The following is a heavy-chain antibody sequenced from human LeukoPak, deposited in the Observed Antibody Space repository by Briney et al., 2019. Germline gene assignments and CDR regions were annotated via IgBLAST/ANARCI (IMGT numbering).Heavy chain of an antibody. Sequence: GGSLRLSCAASGFTFSTYSMIWVRQAPGKGLEWISYISSGSSTIYYADSVKGRFTISRDNAKNSLYLQVNSLRDEDTAVYYCARVNGDYDYWGQGTLVTVSS. CDR1: GFTFSTYS. D-gene: IGHD4-17*01. J-gene: IGHJ4*02. CDR2: ISSGSSTI. V-gene: IGHV3-48*02. CDR3: ARVNGDYDY.